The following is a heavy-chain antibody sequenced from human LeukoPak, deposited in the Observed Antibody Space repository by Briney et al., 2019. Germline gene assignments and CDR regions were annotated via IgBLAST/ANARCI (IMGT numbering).Heavy chain of an antibody. D-gene: IGHD3-22*01. V-gene: IGHV3-21*01. CDR1: GFTFSSYS. J-gene: IGHJ3*02. CDR3: ARDPTQYYYDSSGYYPGAFDI. Sequence: PGGSLRLSCAASGFTFSSYSMNWVRQAPGKGLEWVSSISSSSSYIYYADSVKGRFTISRDNAKNSLYLQMNSLRAEDTAVYYCARDPTQYYYDSSGYYPGAFDIWGQGTMVTVSS. CDR2: ISSSSSYI.